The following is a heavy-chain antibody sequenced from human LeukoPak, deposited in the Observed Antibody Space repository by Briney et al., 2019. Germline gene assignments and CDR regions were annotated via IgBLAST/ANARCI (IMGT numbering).Heavy chain of an antibody. J-gene: IGHJ4*02. D-gene: IGHD5-18*01. V-gene: IGHV1-69*13. CDR3: TRDLGYGNGGNY. CDR1: GGSFSTNA. CDR2: LIPVFDTG. Sequence: GASVKVSCKASGGSFSTNAISWVRQAPGQGLEWMGALIPVFDTGTYSQKFQDRLTITADQSTSTVYMDLSSLTSEDTAVYYCTRDLGYGNGGNYWGQGTLVTVSS.